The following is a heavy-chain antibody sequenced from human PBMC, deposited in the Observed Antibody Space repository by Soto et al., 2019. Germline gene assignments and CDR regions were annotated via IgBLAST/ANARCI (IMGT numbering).Heavy chain of an antibody. CDR1: GFTFSSYG. D-gene: IGHD6-19*01. J-gene: IGHJ3*02. Sequence: QVQLVESGGGVVQPGRSLRLSCAASGFTFSSYGMHWVRQAPGKGLEWVAVISYDGSNKYYADSVKGRFTISRDNSKNTLYLEMNSLRAEDTAVSYCAKLELSGCKDDAFDIWGQGTIGTVSS. CDR3: AKLELSGCKDDAFDI. V-gene: IGHV3-30*18. CDR2: ISYDGSNK.